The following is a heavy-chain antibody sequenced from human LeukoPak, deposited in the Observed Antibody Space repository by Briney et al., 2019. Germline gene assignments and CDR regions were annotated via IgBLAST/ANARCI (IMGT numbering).Heavy chain of an antibody. CDR2: IYYSGST. CDR3: ARASEQWLLTEAYYYYYMDV. D-gene: IGHD6-19*01. J-gene: IGHJ6*03. CDR1: GGSISSSSYY. V-gene: IGHV4-39*07. Sequence: PSETLSLTCTVSGGSISSSSYYWGWIRQPPGKGLEWIGSIYYSGSTYYNPSLKSRVTISVDTSKNQFSLKLSSVTAADTAVYYCARASEQWLLTEAYYYYYMDVWGKGTTVTVSS.